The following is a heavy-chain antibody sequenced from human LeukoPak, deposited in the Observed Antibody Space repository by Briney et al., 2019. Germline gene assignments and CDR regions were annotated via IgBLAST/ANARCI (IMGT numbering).Heavy chain of an antibody. CDR2: LHPSGST. CDR1: GYSFSSGYY. D-gene: IGHD6-13*01. CDR3: AKAAAPTYFFDY. J-gene: IGHJ4*02. Sequence: PSETLSLTCTVSGYSFSSGYYWGWIRQPPGKGLEWIASLHPSGSTYYNPSLKSRVTMSGDTSKNQFSLTLSSVTAADTAVFYCAKAAAPTYFFDYWGQGTLVTVSS. V-gene: IGHV4-38-2*02.